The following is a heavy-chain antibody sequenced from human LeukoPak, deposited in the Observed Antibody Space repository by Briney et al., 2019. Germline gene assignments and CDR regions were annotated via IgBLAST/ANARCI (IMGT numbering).Heavy chain of an antibody. J-gene: IGHJ4*02. V-gene: IGHV3-49*03. CDR3: ASTVEMATIYRAFKTKGGY. CDR1: GFTFGDYA. D-gene: IGHD5-24*01. CDR2: IRSKAYGGTT. Sequence: GGSLRLSCTASGFTFGDYAMSWFRQAPGKGLEWVGFIRSKAYGGTTEYAASVKGRFTISRDDSKSIAYLQMNSLRAEDTAVYYCASTVEMATIYRAFKTKGGYWGQGTLVTVSS.